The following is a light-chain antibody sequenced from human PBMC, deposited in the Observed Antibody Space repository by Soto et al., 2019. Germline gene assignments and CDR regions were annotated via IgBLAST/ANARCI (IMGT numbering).Light chain of an antibody. CDR2: MVS. CDR3: CSSGGSPTYV. V-gene: IGLV2-23*02. CDR1: SSDVGNYNY. J-gene: IGLJ1*01. Sequence: QSALTQPASVSGSPGQSITISCTGTSSDVGNYNYVSWYQQYPGRVPKLLIYMVSNRPSGVSNRFSGSKSGNTASLTISGLKVEDEADYYCCSSGGSPTYVFGTGTKLTVL.